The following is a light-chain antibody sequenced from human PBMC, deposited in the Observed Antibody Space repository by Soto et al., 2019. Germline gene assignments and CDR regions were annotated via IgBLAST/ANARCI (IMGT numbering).Light chain of an antibody. CDR2: GAS. J-gene: IGKJ1*01. CDR3: QQYSDWPRT. V-gene: IGKV3-15*01. CDR1: ESVRTS. Sequence: EIVLTQSPATLSVSPGERATLSCRASESVRTSLAWYQQKPGRSPSLLIYGASNRATGLPARFSGSGSGTEFTLTISSLQSEDFAVYSGQQYSDWPRTFGKGPSWNSN.